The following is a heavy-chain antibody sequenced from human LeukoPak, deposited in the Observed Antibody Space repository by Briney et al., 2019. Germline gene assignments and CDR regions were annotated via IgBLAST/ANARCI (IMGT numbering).Heavy chain of an antibody. V-gene: IGHV3-23*01. J-gene: IGHJ4*02. Sequence: PGGSLRLSCAASGFAFSSYAISWVRQAPGKGLEWVSSISGSGGSTYYADSVKGRFTISRDNFKNTLYLQMNSLRVEDTAVYYRAKDRGRYSYGSIDYWGQGTLVTVSS. CDR1: GFAFSSYA. D-gene: IGHD5-12*01. CDR3: AKDRGRYSYGSIDY. CDR2: ISGSGGST.